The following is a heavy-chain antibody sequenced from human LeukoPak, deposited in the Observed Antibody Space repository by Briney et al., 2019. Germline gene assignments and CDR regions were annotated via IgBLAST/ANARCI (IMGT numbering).Heavy chain of an antibody. D-gene: IGHD6-19*01. J-gene: IGHJ4*02. V-gene: IGHV3-30*04. CDR3: ARDRAVAGIPFDY. CDR2: ISYDRSNK. Sequence: GGSLRPSCAASGFTFSSYAMHWVRQAPGKGLEWVAVISYDRSNKYYADSVKGRFTISRDNSKNTLYLQMNSLRAEDTAVYYCARDRAVAGIPFDYWGQGTLVTVSS. CDR1: GFTFSSYA.